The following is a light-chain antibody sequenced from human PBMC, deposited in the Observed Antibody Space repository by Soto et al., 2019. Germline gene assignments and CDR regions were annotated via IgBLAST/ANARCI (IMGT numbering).Light chain of an antibody. CDR3: CSYAGSIYV. Sequence: QSVLTQPASVSGSPGQSITISCTGTSSDVGSYNLVSWYQQHPGKAPKLMIYEADKRPSGVSNRFSGSKSGNTASLTISGLQAEDDADYYCCSYAGSIYVFGTGTKLTVL. CDR1: SSDVGSYNL. J-gene: IGLJ1*01. V-gene: IGLV2-23*01. CDR2: EAD.